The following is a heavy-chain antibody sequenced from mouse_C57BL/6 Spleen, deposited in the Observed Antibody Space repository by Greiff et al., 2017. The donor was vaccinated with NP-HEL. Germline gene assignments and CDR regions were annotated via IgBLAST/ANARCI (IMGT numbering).Heavy chain of an antibody. CDR1: GYSFTSYY. CDR2: IYPGSGNT. J-gene: IGHJ3*01. D-gene: IGHD2-3*01. Sequence: QVQLQQSGPELVKPGASVTISCKASGYSFTSYYIHWVKQRPGQGLEWIGWIYPGSGNTKYNEKFKGKATLTADTSSSTAYMQLSRLTSEDSAVYYCARNYDGYLAWFAYWGQGTLVTVSA. V-gene: IGHV1-66*01. CDR3: ARNYDGYLAWFAY.